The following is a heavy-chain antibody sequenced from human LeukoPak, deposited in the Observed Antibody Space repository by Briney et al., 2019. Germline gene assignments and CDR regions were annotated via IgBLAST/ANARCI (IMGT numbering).Heavy chain of an antibody. CDR1: GFTFSSYS. D-gene: IGHD3-10*01. V-gene: IGHV3-21*01. Sequence: GGSLRLSCAASGFTFSSYSMNWVRQAPGKGLEWVSSISSSSSYIYYADSVKGRFTISRNNAKNSLYLQMNILRAEDTAVYYCARDVRESRYYYYMDVWGKGTTVTVSS. CDR3: ARDVRESRYYYYMDV. CDR2: ISSSSSYI. J-gene: IGHJ6*03.